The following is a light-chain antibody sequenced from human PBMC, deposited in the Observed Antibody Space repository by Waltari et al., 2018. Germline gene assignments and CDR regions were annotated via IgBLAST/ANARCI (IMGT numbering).Light chain of an antibody. J-gene: IGKJ4*01. CDR1: QDISKN. CDR3: LQYHTFPLT. V-gene: IGKV1-33*01. Sequence: DIQMTQSPSSLFASVGDRVTITCQASQDISKNLHWFQQKPGKAPNLLIYGASSLHTGVPSRFSGSKSGTHFTFTISRLQPEDIATYYCLQYHTFPLTFGGGTKVEIK. CDR2: GAS.